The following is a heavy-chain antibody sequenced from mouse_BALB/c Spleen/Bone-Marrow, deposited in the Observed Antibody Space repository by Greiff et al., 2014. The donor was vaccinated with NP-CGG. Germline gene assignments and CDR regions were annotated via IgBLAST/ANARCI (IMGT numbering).Heavy chain of an antibody. V-gene: IGHV1-62-2*01. J-gene: IGHJ2*01. Sequence: QVQLQQSGAELVKPGASVKLSCKASGYTFTDYIIHWIKQRSGQGLEWIGWFYPGSGNIKYNEKFKDKATLTADKSPSTVYMELSRLTSEDSAVYFCTRHFYSSSYFDYWGQGTTLTVSS. D-gene: IGHD1-1*01. CDR2: FYPGSGNI. CDR1: GYTFTDYI. CDR3: TRHFYSSSYFDY.